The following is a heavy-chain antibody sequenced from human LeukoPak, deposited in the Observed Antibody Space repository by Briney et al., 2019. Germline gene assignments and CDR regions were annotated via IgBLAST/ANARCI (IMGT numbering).Heavy chain of an antibody. J-gene: IGHJ4*02. Sequence: GGSLRLSFAASGXTVSGNYITWVRQAPGKGLEAVPVFYTDCRTYYAGSVKDRSAISRHNPQQTLYLHMNKLTDEDTHGYLCARLRGDWYFDYWGQGTLVTVSS. CDR2: FYTDCRT. V-gene: IGHV3-53*01. CDR3: ARLRGDWYFDY. CDR1: GXTVSGNY. D-gene: IGHD2-21*02.